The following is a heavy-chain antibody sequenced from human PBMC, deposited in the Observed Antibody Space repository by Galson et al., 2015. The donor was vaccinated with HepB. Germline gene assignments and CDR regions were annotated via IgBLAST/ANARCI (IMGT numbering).Heavy chain of an antibody. CDR3: VSGRLRLGEYGMDV. D-gene: IGHD3-16*01. Sequence: SLRLSCAASGFTFSSYGMHWVRQAPGKGLEWVAVISYDGSNKYYADSVKGRFTISRDNSKNTLYLQMNSLRAEDTAVYYCVSGRLRLGEYGMDVWGQGTTVTVSS. V-gene: IGHV3-30*03. CDR1: GFTFSSYG. J-gene: IGHJ6*02. CDR2: ISYDGSNK.